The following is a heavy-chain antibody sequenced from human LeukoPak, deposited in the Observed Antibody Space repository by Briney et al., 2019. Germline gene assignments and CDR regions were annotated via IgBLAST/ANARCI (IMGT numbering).Heavy chain of an antibody. CDR1: GFTFSSYA. CDR3: AKVRDIVVVPAAPYYFDY. CDR2: ISGSGGST. D-gene: IGHD2-2*01. V-gene: IGHV3-23*01. J-gene: IGHJ4*02. Sequence: GGSLRLSCAASGFTFSSYAMSWVRQAPGKGLEWVSAISGSGGSTYYAASVKGRFTISRDNSKNTLYLQMNSLRAEDTAVYYCAKVRDIVVVPAAPYYFDYWGQGTLVTVSS.